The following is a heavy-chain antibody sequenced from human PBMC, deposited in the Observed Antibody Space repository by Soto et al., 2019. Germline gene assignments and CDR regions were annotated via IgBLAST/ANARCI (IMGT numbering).Heavy chain of an antibody. V-gene: IGHV1-69*04. D-gene: IGHD2-2*01. CDR2: IIPILGIA. CDR3: AREGVVVVPAASFDY. J-gene: IGHJ4*02. CDR1: GGTFSSYT. Sequence: SVKVSCKASGGTFSSYTISWVRLAPGQGLEWMGRIIPILGIANYAQKFQGRVTITADKSTSTAYMELSSLRSEDTAVYYCAREGVVVVPAASFDYWGQGTLVTVSS.